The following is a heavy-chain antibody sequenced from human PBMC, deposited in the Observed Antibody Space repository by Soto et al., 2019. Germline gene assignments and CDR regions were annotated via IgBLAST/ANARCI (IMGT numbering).Heavy chain of an antibody. J-gene: IGHJ4*02. CDR1: GGTFSSYT. Sequence: ASVKVSCKASGGTFSSYTISWVLQAPGQGLEWMGRIIPILGIANYAQKFQGRVTITADKSTSTAYMELSSLRSEDTAVYYCARVTTGTTIPDDYWGQGTLVTVSS. CDR2: IIPILGIA. V-gene: IGHV1-69*02. D-gene: IGHD1-1*01. CDR3: ARVTTGTTIPDDY.